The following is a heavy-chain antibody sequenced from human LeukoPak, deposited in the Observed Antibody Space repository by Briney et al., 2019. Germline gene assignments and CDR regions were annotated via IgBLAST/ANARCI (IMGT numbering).Heavy chain of an antibody. Sequence: PGGSLRLSCAASGFTFSSYIMHWVRQAPGKGLEWGALISYDGRDKYYEDSVKGRFSVSRDNSKKKMYLQMTSLRVEDTAVYYCVRDQRDFSGSGNYHMWGQGTLVSVSS. CDR2: ISYDGRDK. D-gene: IGHD3-10*01. CDR1: GFTFSSYI. V-gene: IGHV3-30*04. CDR3: VRDQRDFSGSGNYHM. J-gene: IGHJ4*02.